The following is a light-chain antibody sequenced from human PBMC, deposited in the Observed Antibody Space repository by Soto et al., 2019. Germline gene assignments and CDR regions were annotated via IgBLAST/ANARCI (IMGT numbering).Light chain of an antibody. Sequence: EVALTLSPGTLSLSPGERATLSCRASQSVSSSYLAWYQQKPGQAPRLLIYDASNRATGIPARFSGSGSGTDFTLTISSLEPEDFAVYYCQQRSNWRWLTFGGGTKVDIK. CDR3: QQRSNWRWLT. V-gene: IGKV3D-20*02. J-gene: IGKJ4*01. CDR1: QSVSSSY. CDR2: DAS.